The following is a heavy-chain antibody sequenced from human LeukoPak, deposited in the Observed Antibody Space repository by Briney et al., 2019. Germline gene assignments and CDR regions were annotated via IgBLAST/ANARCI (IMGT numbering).Heavy chain of an antibody. Sequence: KPSETLSLTCTVSGDSISSYYWSWIRQPPGKGLEWIGYSYYSGSTKYNPSLKSRVTISVVTSKNQFSLKLSSVTAADTAVYFCARVFCGGSSQYFDYWGQGTPVTVSS. J-gene: IGHJ4*02. V-gene: IGHV4-59*01. CDR3: ARVFCGGSSQYFDY. D-gene: IGHD2-15*01. CDR1: GDSISSYY. CDR2: SYYSGST.